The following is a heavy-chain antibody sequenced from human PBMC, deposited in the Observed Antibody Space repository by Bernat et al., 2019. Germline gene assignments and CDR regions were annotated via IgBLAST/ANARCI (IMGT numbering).Heavy chain of an antibody. CDR1: GGSISSSSYY. Sequence: QLQLQESGPGLVKPSETLSLTCTVSGGSISSSSYYWGWIRQPPGKGLEWIGSIYYSGSTYYNPSLKSRVTISVDTSKNQFSLKLSSVTAADTAVYYCASNLRSSWYGPSYYGMDVWGQGTTVTVSS. D-gene: IGHD6-13*01. V-gene: IGHV4-39*01. CDR2: IYYSGST. J-gene: IGHJ6*02. CDR3: ASNLRSSWYGPSYYGMDV.